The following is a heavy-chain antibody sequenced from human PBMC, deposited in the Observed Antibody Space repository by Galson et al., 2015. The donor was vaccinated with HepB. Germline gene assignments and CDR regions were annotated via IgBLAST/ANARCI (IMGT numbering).Heavy chain of an antibody. Sequence: SVKVSCKASGYTFSDYAIAWVRQAPGQGPEWMGWISVYNDNAVYAQEFQGRVTMTTDISTNTVFMELGSLRSDDTAVYYCARDVIVVPAAPFEYWGQGTLVIVSS. J-gene: IGHJ4*02. CDR2: ISVYNDNA. CDR1: GYTFSDYA. D-gene: IGHD2-15*01. V-gene: IGHV1-18*01. CDR3: ARDVIVVPAAPFEY.